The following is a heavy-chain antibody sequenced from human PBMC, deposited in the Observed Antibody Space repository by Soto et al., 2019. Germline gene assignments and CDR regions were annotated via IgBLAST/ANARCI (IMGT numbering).Heavy chain of an antibody. Sequence: PSQTLSLTCAISGDSVSSSSVTWNWIRQSPSRGLEWLGRTYYRSKWYNAYAESVKSRITINPDTSKNQFSLHLNSVTPEDTAVYYCVRLIGNSWLDFWGQVTLVTVSS. CDR3: VRLIGNSWLDF. J-gene: IGHJ5*01. D-gene: IGHD1-26*01. V-gene: IGHV6-1*01. CDR2: TYYRSKWYN. CDR1: GDSVSSSSVT.